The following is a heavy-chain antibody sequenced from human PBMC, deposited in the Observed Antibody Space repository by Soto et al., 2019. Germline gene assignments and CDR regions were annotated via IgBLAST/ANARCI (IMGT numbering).Heavy chain of an antibody. V-gene: IGHV1-2*02. D-gene: IGHD6-13*01. CDR1: GNPFMGHY. CDR2: YISNSGDT. CDR3: AAGGSWYAF. Sequence: QVQLVQYGAEVRRPAASVKVSCKTSGNPFMGHYIHWLRQAPGQGFEWLGYISNSGDTKFSQNFQGRVSMTRDTSITTAYMELRGLQSGDTAVYYCAAGGSWYAFWGQGTLVTVSS. J-gene: IGHJ4*02.